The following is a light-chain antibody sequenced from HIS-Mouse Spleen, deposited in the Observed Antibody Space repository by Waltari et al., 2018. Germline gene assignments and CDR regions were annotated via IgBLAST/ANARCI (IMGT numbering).Light chain of an antibody. J-gene: IGLJ2*01. Sequence: QSALTQPASVSGSPGQSITISCTGTSSDFGGYNYVSWYQKHPGKAPKLRIYDVSNRRSGVSNRFSGSKAGNTASLTISGLQAEDEADYYCSSYTSSSTLVFGGGTKLTVL. CDR1: SSDFGGYNY. CDR2: DVS. V-gene: IGLV2-14*03. CDR3: SSYTSSSTLV.